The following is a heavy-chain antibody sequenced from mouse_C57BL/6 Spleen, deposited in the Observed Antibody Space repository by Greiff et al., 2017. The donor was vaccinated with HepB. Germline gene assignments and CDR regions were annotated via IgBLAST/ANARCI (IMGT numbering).Heavy chain of an antibody. V-gene: IGHV1-50*01. J-gene: IGHJ3*01. CDR2: IDPSDSYT. D-gene: IGHD1-1*01. Sequence: QVQLQQPGAELVKPGASVKLSCKASGYTFTSYWMQWVKQRPGQGLEWIGEIDPSDSYTNYNQKFKGKATLTVDTSSSTAYMQLSSLTSEDSAVYYSARVPSYYGSSWFAYWGQGTLVTVSA. CDR3: ARVPSYYGSSWFAY. CDR1: GYTFTSYW.